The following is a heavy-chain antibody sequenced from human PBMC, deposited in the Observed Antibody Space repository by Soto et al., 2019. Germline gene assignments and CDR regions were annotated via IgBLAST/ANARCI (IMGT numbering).Heavy chain of an antibody. CDR2: ISYDGSNK. CDR1: GFTFSSYA. D-gene: IGHD3-9*01. CDR3: ARGDSRSYYDILTVLDY. V-gene: IGHV3-30-3*01. J-gene: IGHJ4*02. Sequence: QVQLVESGGGVVQPGRSLRLSCAASGFTFSSYAMHWVRQAPGKGLEWVAVISYDGSNKYYADSVKGRFTISRDNSKNTLYLHMNSLRAEDTAVYYCARGDSRSYYDILTVLDYWGQGTLVTVSS.